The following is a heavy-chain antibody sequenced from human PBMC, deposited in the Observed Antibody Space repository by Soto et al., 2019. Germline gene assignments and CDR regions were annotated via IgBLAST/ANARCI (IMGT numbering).Heavy chain of an antibody. D-gene: IGHD3-22*01. CDR1: EFTFSSFA. J-gene: IGHJ4*02. V-gene: IGHV3-64*04. CDR3: AKDTYYHDSSGYYVFDY. Sequence: GGSLRLSCSASEFTFSSFAMHWVRQAPGKGLEYVAAISSNGGTTWYADSVKGRFTISRDNSKNTLYLQMDSLRDEDTAVYYCAKDTYYHDSSGYYVFDYWGQGTLVTVSS. CDR2: ISSNGGTT.